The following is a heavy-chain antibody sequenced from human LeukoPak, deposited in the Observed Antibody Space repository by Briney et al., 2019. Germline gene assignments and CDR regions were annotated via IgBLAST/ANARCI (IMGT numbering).Heavy chain of an antibody. Sequence: GGSLRLSCAASGFTFSSYSMNWVRQAPGKGLEWVSSISSSSSYIYYADSVKGRFTISRDNAKNSMYLQMHSLRAEDTAVYHCARARDGYPIGYFDYWGQGTLVTVSS. CDR2: ISSSSSYI. CDR3: ARARDGYPIGYFDY. D-gene: IGHD5-24*01. V-gene: IGHV3-21*01. J-gene: IGHJ4*02. CDR1: GFTFSSYS.